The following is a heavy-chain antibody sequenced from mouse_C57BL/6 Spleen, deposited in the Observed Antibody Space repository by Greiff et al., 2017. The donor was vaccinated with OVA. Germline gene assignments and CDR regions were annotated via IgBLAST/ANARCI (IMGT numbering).Heavy chain of an antibody. CDR2: IYPGDGDT. V-gene: IGHV1-82*01. J-gene: IGHJ3*01. CDR3: AREYYGSSYVAWFAY. D-gene: IGHD1-1*01. Sequence: QVQLKESGPELVKPGASVKISCKASGYAFSSSWMNWVKQRPGKGLEWIGRIYPGDGDTNYNGKFKGKATLTADKSSSTAYMQLSSLTSEDSAVYFCAREYYGSSYVAWFAYWGQGTLVTVSA. CDR1: GYAFSSSW.